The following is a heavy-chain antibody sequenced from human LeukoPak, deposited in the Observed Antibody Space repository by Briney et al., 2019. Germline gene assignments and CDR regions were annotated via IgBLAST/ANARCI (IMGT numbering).Heavy chain of an antibody. D-gene: IGHD3-10*01. J-gene: IGHJ5*02. CDR2: IYHSGST. Sequence: SETLSLTCAVSGGSISSTNWWSWVRQPPGKGLEWIGEIYHSGSTNYNPSLKSRVTISVDKSKNQFSLKLSSVTAADTAVYYCAREVWFGEFNWFDPWGQGTLVTVSS. V-gene: IGHV4-4*02. CDR3: AREVWFGEFNWFDP. CDR1: GGSISSTNW.